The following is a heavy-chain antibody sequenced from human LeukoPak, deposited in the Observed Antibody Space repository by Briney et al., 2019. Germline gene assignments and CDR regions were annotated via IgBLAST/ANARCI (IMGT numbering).Heavy chain of an antibody. Sequence: GGSLRLSRAASGFTFSSYAMSWVRQAPGKGLEWVSSISGSGGSTYYADSVMGRFTISRDNSKNTLYLQMNSLRAEDTAVYYCAKTPGRYYDSSTFFDYWGQGTLVTVSS. D-gene: IGHD3-22*01. CDR1: GFTFSSYA. J-gene: IGHJ4*02. V-gene: IGHV3-23*01. CDR3: AKTPGRYYDSSTFFDY. CDR2: ISGSGGST.